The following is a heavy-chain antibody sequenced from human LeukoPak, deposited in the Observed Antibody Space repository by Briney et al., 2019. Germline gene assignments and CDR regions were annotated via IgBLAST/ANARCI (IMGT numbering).Heavy chain of an antibody. J-gene: IGHJ4*02. CDR1: GFTFSSYA. CDR2: ISGSGGST. V-gene: IGHV3-23*01. CDR3: AKDKQGYCSSTSCRYFDY. D-gene: IGHD2-2*01. Sequence: PGGSLRLSCAASGFTFSSYAMSWVRQAPGKGLEWVSAISGSGGSTYYADSVKSRFTISRDNSKNTLYLQMNSLRAEDTAVYYCAKDKQGYCSSTSCRYFDYWGQGTLVTVSS.